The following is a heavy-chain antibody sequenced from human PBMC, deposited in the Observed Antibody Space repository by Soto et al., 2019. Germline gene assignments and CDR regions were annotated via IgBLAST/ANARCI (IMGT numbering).Heavy chain of an antibody. D-gene: IGHD2-21*01. J-gene: IGHJ4*02. Sequence: EASVKVSCKTSGYTFTDYAIHWVRQAPGHRLEWMGWIGTGNGNTKFSQKFQGRVTITRDTSATTAYMELTSLRSEDTAVYYCAKGSRMWTPDYWGQGTLVTVSS. CDR2: IGTGNGNT. CDR3: AKGSRMWTPDY. CDR1: GYTFTDYA. V-gene: IGHV1-3*04.